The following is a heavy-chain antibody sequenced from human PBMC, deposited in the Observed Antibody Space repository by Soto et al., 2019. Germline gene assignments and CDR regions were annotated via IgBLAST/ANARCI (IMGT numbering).Heavy chain of an antibody. V-gene: IGHV1-3*01. CDR1: GYTFTSYA. J-gene: IGHJ6*03. D-gene: IGHD6-13*01. Sequence: QVQLVQSGAEVKKPGASVKVSCKASGYTFTSYAMHWVRQAPGQRLEWMGWINAGNGNTKYSQKFQGRVTITRDTSASTAYMELSSLRSEDTAVYYCARWIGAAAHWPNYYYMDVWGKGTTVTVSS. CDR3: ARWIGAAAHWPNYYYMDV. CDR2: INAGNGNT.